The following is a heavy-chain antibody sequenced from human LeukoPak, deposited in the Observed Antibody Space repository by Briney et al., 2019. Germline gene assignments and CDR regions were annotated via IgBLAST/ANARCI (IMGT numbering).Heavy chain of an antibody. J-gene: IGHJ6*03. Sequence: PGRSLRLSCAASGFTVSSNYMSWVRQAPGKGLEWVSAISGSGSTIYYADSVKGRFTISRDNAKNSLYLQMNSLRAEDTAVYYCARESGRYYYYYYMDVWGKGTTVTISS. V-gene: IGHV3-11*04. D-gene: IGHD1-26*01. CDR1: GFTVSSNY. CDR3: ARESGRYYYYYYMDV. CDR2: ISGSGSTI.